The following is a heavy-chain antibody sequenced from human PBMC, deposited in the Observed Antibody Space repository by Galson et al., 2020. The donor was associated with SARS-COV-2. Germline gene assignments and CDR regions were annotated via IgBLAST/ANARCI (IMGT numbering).Heavy chain of an antibody. CDR2: IDWDDEK. J-gene: IGHJ6*02. D-gene: IGHD3-10*01. Sequence: SGPTLVKPTQTLTLTCSFSGFSLSSSGMSVSWIRQPPGKALQWLARIDWDDEKYYNTSLNTRLTISGDTSKNQVVLTMTNMDPVDTATYYCARMEVTIEHFWYGLDVWGQGTTVTVSS. CDR3: ARMEVTIEHFWYGLDV. V-gene: IGHV2-70*11. CDR1: GFSLSSSGMS.